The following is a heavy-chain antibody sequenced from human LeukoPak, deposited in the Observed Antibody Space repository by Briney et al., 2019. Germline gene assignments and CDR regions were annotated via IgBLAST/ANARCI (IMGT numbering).Heavy chain of an antibody. CDR3: AREHYCSSTSCYVDDGDYYCYMDV. D-gene: IGHD2-2*01. CDR2: IHPNSGGT. V-gene: IGHV1-2*06. CDR1: GYTFTGYY. Sequence: ASVKVSCKASGYTFTGYYMHWVRQAPGQGLEWMGRIHPNSGGTNYAQKFQGRVTMTRDTSISTAYMELSRLRSDDTAVYYCAREHYCSSTSCYVDDGDYYCYMDVWGKGTTVTVSS. J-gene: IGHJ6*03.